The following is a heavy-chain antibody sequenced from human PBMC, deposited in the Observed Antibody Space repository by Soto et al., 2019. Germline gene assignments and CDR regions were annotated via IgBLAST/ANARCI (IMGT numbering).Heavy chain of an antibody. CDR2: ITTTGSTI. V-gene: IGHV3-11*01. Sequence: GGSLRLSCAASGFTFSDYYMSWIRQAPGKGLDFVSYITTTGSTIYYADSVKGRFTISRDDAKNSLFLQMNDLRAEDTAVFYCARLEVRGAYHFDSWGQGTLVTVSS. J-gene: IGHJ4*02. CDR1: GFTFSDYY. CDR3: ARLEVRGAYHFDS. D-gene: IGHD3-10*01.